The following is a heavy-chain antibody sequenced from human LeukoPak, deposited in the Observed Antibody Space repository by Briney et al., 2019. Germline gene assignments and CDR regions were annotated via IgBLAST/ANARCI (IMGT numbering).Heavy chain of an antibody. CDR3: ARDLGWFGEAGVY. J-gene: IGHJ4*02. Sequence: ASVKVSCKASGYTFTSYYMHWVRQAPGQGLEWMGIINPSGGSTSNAQKFQARVTMTRDRPTSTVYMELSSLRSEDTAVYYCARDLGWFGEAGVYWGQGTLVTVSS. V-gene: IGHV1-46*01. CDR2: INPSGGST. D-gene: IGHD3-10*01. CDR1: GYTFTSYY.